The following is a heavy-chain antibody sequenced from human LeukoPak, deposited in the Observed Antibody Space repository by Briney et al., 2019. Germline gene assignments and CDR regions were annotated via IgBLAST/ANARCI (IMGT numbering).Heavy chain of an antibody. CDR1: GGSFSGHY. CDR3: ARGLIRYYSGSGTSGNCDY. J-gene: IGHJ4*02. V-gene: IGHV4-34*01. Sequence: KPSETLSLTCGVYGGSFSGHYWTWIRQPPGKGLEWIGEINHSGNTNYNPSLKSRVTTSVDTSKNQFSLRLTSVTAADTAVYYCARGLIRYYSGSGTSGNCDYWGQGTLVTVSS. CDR2: INHSGNT. D-gene: IGHD3-10*01.